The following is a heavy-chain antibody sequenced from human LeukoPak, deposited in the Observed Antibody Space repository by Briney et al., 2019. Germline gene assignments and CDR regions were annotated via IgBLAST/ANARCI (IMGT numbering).Heavy chain of an antibody. J-gene: IGHJ4*02. D-gene: IGHD6-13*01. V-gene: IGHV1-24*01. CDR3: ATGLAAACRPDY. CDR1: GYTLTELS. CDR2: FDPEGGET. Sequence: ASVKVSCKVSGYTLTELSMHWVRQAPGKGLEWMGGFDPEGGETIYAQKFQGRVTMTEDTSTDTAYMELSSLRSEDTAVYYCATGLAAACRPDYWGQGTLVTVSS.